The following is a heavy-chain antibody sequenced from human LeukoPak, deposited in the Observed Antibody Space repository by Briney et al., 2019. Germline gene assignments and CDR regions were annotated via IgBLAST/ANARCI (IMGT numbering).Heavy chain of an antibody. D-gene: IGHD6-13*01. CDR2: IKQDGSEK. J-gene: IGHJ5*02. V-gene: IGHV3-7*03. CDR3: ARHRVAAAGTNWFDP. CDR1: GFTFSSYW. Sequence: GGSLRLSCAASGFTFSSYWMSWVRQAPGKGLEWVANIKQDGSEKYYVDSVKGRFTISRDNAKNSLYLQMNSLRAEDTAVYYCARHRVAAAGTNWFDPWGQGTLVTVSS.